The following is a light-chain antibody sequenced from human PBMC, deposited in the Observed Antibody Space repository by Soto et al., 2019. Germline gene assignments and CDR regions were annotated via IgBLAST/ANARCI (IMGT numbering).Light chain of an antibody. V-gene: IGKV3-20*01. CDR3: QQYGRSPRSLART. Sequence: ETVLTQSPGTLSFSPGERATLSCRASQSVSSSYLAWYQQKPGQAPRLLLYGASSRATGIPDRFSGSGSGTDFTLTISRLEPEDFAVYYCQQYGRSPRSLARTFGQGP. CDR2: GAS. CDR1: QSVSSSY. J-gene: IGKJ1*01.